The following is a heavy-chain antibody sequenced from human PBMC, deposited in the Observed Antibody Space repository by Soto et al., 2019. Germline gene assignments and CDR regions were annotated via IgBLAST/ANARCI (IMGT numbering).Heavy chain of an antibody. V-gene: IGHV1-69*13. CDR1: GGTFSSYA. J-gene: IGHJ4*02. CDR2: IIPIFGTA. CDR3: ARVGVVTALTT. D-gene: IGHD2-21*02. Sequence: GASVKVSCKASGGTFSSYAISWVRQAPGQGLEWMGGIIPIFGTANYAQKFQGRVTITADESTTTAYMELSSLRSEDTAVYYCARVGVVTALTTWGQGTLVTVSS.